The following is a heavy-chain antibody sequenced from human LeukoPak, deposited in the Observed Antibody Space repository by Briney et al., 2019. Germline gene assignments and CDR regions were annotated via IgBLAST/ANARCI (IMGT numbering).Heavy chain of an antibody. CDR2: IHYSGRT. J-gene: IGHJ4*02. CDR1: GGALNSHY. D-gene: IGHD2-21*02. CDR3: ATLRGSATAVFDS. V-gene: IGHV4-59*08. Sequence: PSETLSLTCSVSGGALNSHYWSWIRQSPGKGLGWIAYIHYSGRTDYSPSLKSRVAISLDTSKTQVSLTMISVTAADSAVYYCATLRGSATAVFDSWGLGTRVTVSS.